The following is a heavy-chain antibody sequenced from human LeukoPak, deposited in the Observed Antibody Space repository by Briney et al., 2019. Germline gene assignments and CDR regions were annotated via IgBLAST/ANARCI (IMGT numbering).Heavy chain of an antibody. CDR2: IRYDGSNK. V-gene: IGHV3-30*02. Sequence: GGSLRLSCAASGFTFSSYGMHWVRQAPGKGLEWVAFIRYDGSNKYYADSVKGRFTISRDNSKNTLYPQMNSLRAEDTAVYYCARDSLGVLITFGGVIVYWGQGTLVTVSS. D-gene: IGHD3-16*02. CDR3: ARDSLGVLITFGGVIVY. J-gene: IGHJ4*02. CDR1: GFTFSSYG.